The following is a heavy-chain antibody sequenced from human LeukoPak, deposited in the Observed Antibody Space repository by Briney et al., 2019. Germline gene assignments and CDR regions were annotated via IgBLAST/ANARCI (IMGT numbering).Heavy chain of an antibody. CDR2: ISWNSGSI. CDR3: ARGFASSVYDRLDY. Sequence: GRSLRLSCAASGFTFDDYAMHWVRQAPGKGLEWVSGISWNSGSIGYADSVKGRFTISRDNAKNSLYLQMNGLRAEDTAVYYCARGFASSVYDRLDYWGQGTLVTVSS. J-gene: IGHJ4*02. V-gene: IGHV3-9*01. D-gene: IGHD5/OR15-5a*01. CDR1: GFTFDDYA.